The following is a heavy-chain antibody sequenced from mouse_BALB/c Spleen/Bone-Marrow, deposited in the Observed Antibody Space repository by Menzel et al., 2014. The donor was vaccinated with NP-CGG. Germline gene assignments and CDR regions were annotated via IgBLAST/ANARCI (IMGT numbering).Heavy chain of an antibody. CDR1: GFNIKDTY. V-gene: IGHV14-3*02. D-gene: IGHD3-2*01. J-gene: IGHJ3*01. CDR2: IDPANGNT. Sequence: EVKLMESEAELVKPGASVKLSCTASGFNIKDTYMHWVKQRPEQGLEWIGRIDPANGNTKYDPKFQGKATITADTSSNTAYLQLSSLTSEDTAVYYCAATDSSGVFAYWGQGTLVTVSA. CDR3: AATDSSGVFAY.